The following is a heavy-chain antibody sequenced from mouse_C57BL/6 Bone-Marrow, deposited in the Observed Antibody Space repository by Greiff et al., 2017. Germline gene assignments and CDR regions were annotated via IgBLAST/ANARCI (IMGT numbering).Heavy chain of an antibody. Sequence: EVQLQQSGPELVKPGASVKIPCKASGYTFTDYNMDWVKQSPGKSLEWIGDINPNNGGTIYNQKFKGKATLTVDKSSSTAYMERRSLTSEDTAVYYCARTCYSNFGGVDYWGQGTSVTVSS. V-gene: IGHV1-18*01. CDR3: ARTCYSNFGGVDY. CDR2: INPNNGGT. CDR1: GYTFTDYN. D-gene: IGHD2-5*01. J-gene: IGHJ4*01.